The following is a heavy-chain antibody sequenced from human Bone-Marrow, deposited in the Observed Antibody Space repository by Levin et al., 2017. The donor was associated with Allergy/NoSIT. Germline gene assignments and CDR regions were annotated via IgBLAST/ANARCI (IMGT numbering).Heavy chain of an antibody. V-gene: IGHV1-2*06. CDR1: GYTFTDYY. CDR2: INPNSGGA. CDR3: ARARSGFSSRAPDLDY. D-gene: IGHD6-13*01. J-gene: IGHJ4*02. Sequence: ASVKVSCKASGYTFTDYYMHWVRQAPGQGLDYMGRINPNSGGANYAKNFQGRVTMTRVTSINTAYMELSSLTSDDTAVYYCARARSGFSSRAPDLDYWGQGTLVTVSS.